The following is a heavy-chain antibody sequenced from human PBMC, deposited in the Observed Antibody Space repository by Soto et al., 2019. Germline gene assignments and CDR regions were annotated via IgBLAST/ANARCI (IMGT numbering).Heavy chain of an antibody. Sequence: SETLSLTCAVSGFSISSGYYCGWIRQPPGKGLEWIGSMYYIGSTYHNPSLKSRVTISVDTSKNQFYLKLSSVTAADTAVHYCARAWDRDGYNGGYFVYWCQGALVNISS. V-gene: IGHV4-38-2*01. CDR2: MYYIGST. J-gene: IGHJ4*02. CDR3: ARAWDRDGYNGGYFVY. CDR1: GFSISSGYY. D-gene: IGHD5-12*01.